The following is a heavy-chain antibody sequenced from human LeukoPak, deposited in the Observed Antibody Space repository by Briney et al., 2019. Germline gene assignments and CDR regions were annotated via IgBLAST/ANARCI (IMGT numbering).Heavy chain of an antibody. Sequence: GGSLRVFCAASGFSFSNFGVNWVRQAPGKGLEWVAYISSSSSTINYADSVQGRFTISRDNAKNSLYLQMNSLRTEETAVYYCAREGPDYWGQGTLVTVSS. J-gene: IGHJ4*02. CDR1: GFSFSNFG. V-gene: IGHV3-48*01. CDR3: AREGPDY. CDR2: ISSSSSTI.